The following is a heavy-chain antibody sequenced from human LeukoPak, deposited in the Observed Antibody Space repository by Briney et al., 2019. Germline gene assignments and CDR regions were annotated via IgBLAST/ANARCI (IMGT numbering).Heavy chain of an antibody. CDR2: ISAYNGNT. CDR3: ARVSGDDSSGYYSFDY. Sequence: ASVKVSCKASGYTFTSYGISWVRQAPEQGLEWMGWISAYNGNTNYAQKLQGRVTMTTDTSTSTAYMELRSLRSDDTAVYYCARVSGDDSSGYYSFDYWGQGTLVTVSS. V-gene: IGHV1-18*01. J-gene: IGHJ4*02. CDR1: GYTFTSYG. D-gene: IGHD3-22*01.